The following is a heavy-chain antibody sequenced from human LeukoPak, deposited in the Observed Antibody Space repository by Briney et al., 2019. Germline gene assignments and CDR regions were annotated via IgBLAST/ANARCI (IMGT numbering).Heavy chain of an antibody. Sequence: GGSLRLSCVVSGFTFSSYSMNWVRQAPGKGLEWVSYISSSGTTIYYADSVKGRFTISRDNAKNSLFLQMNSLRAEDTAIYYCAKFHVNFSSGWLRSFDYWGQGTLVTVSS. CDR2: ISSSGTTI. J-gene: IGHJ4*02. D-gene: IGHD6-19*01. V-gene: IGHV3-48*01. CDR1: GFTFSSYS. CDR3: AKFHVNFSSGWLRSFDY.